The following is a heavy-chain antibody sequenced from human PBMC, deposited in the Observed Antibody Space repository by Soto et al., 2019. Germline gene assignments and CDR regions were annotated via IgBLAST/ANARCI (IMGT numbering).Heavy chain of an antibody. CDR2: INYSGST. J-gene: IGHJ3*02. D-gene: IGHD3-10*01. CDR3: ARVWGGAFDI. V-gene: IGHV4-59*01. Sequence: PSETLSLTCAVSGGSISGYDCNWIRQPQGTGLEWIGYINYSGSTNYNPSLKSQVTISVDTSKIQFSLKLSSVTAADTAVYYCARVWGGAFDIWGQGTMVTVSS. CDR1: GGSISGYD.